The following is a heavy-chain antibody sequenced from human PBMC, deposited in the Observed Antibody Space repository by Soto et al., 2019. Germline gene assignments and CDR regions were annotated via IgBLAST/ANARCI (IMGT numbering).Heavy chain of an antibody. D-gene: IGHD3-3*01. CDR3: ASGDYDFWSGYRPGNYYMDV. CDR2: ISSSSSYI. CDR1: GFTFSSYS. J-gene: IGHJ6*03. Sequence: VQLVESGGGLVKPGGSLRLSCAASGFTFSSYSMNWVRQAPGKGLEWVSSISSSSSYIYYADSVKGRFTISRDNAKNSLYRQMNSLRAEDTAVYYCASGDYDFWSGYRPGNYYMDVWGKGTTVTVSS. V-gene: IGHV3-21*01.